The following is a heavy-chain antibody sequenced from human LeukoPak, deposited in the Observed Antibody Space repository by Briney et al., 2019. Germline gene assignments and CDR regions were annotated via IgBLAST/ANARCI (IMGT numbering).Heavy chain of an antibody. CDR1: GFTFSSYG. CDR2: IRYDGSNK. Sequence: AGGSLRLSCAASGFTFSSYGMHWVRQAPGKGLEWVAFIRYDGSNKYYADSVKGRFTISRDNSKNTLYLQMNSLRAEDTAVYYCAKPQSLGYCSGGSCFPVGYYYYYMDVWGKGTTVTASS. CDR3: AKPQSLGYCSGGSCFPVGYYYYYMDV. J-gene: IGHJ6*03. V-gene: IGHV3-30*02. D-gene: IGHD2-15*01.